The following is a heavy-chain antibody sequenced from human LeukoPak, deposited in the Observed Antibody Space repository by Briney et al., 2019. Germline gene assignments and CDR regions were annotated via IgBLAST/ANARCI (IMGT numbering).Heavy chain of an antibody. V-gene: IGHV1-69*06. Sequence: SVKVSCKASGGTFSSYAISWVRQAPGQGLEWMGGIIPIFGTANYAQKFQGRVTITADKSTSTAYMELRSLRSDDTAVYYCARHYYDSGGFDYWGQGTLVTVSS. CDR2: IIPIFGTA. J-gene: IGHJ4*02. D-gene: IGHD3-22*01. CDR1: GGTFSSYA. CDR3: ARHYYDSGGFDY.